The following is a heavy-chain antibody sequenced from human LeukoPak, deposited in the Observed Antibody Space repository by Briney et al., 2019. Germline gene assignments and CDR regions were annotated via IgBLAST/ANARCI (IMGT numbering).Heavy chain of an antibody. CDR3: ARVIDFWINFHLDS. Sequence: GGSLRLSCAASGFTFSSYGMHWVRQAPGKGLEWVAFIRYDGSNKYYADSVKGRFTISRDNAENSLYLQIYTLRAEDTAVYYCARVIDFWINFHLDSWGQGTLVTVSS. J-gene: IGHJ4*02. CDR2: IRYDGSNK. V-gene: IGHV3-30*02. D-gene: IGHD3-3*01. CDR1: GFTFSSYG.